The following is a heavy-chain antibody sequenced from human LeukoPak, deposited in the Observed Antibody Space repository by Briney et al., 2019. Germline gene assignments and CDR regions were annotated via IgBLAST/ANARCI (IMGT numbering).Heavy chain of an antibody. CDR3: ASARHGDYVWDY. CDR2: IYSGDSDT. Sequence: GESLKISCKGSGYSFTYWIGWVRQMPGKGLEWMGIIYSGDSDTKYSPSFQGRVTISADKSISTAYLQWSSLEASDTAMYYCASARHGDYVWDYWGQGTLVTVSS. D-gene: IGHD4-17*01. V-gene: IGHV5-51*01. CDR1: GYSFTYW. J-gene: IGHJ4*02.